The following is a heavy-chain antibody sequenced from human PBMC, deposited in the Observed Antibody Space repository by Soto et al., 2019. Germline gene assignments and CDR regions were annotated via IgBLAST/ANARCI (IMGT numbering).Heavy chain of an antibody. Sequence: GGSLRLSCAASGFTFSSYAMHWVRQAPGKGLEWVAVISYDGSNKYYADSVKGRFTISRDNSKNTLYLQMNSLRAEDTAVYYCARGPGRDGYNFSFDYWGQGTLVTVSS. CDR2: ISYDGSNK. D-gene: IGHD5-12*01. CDR1: GFTFSSYA. CDR3: ARGPGRDGYNFSFDY. J-gene: IGHJ4*02. V-gene: IGHV3-30-3*01.